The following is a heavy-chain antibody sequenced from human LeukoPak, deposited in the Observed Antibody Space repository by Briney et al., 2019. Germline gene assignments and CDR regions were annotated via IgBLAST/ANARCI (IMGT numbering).Heavy chain of an antibody. V-gene: IGHV4-39*07. D-gene: IGHD6-19*01. CDR2: IFYSGST. J-gene: IGHJ4*02. CDR3: ARISKYSSGWYRDSWYFDY. Sequence: NPSETLSLTCTVSGGSISTSNYYWGWIRQPPGKGLEWIGNIFYSGSTYYGPSLKSRLTISVDTSKNQFSLKLSSVTAADTAVYYCARISKYSSGWYRDSWYFDYWGQGTLVTVSS. CDR1: GGSISTSNYY.